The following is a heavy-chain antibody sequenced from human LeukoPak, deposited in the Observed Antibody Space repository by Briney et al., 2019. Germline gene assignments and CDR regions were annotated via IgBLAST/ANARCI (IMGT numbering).Heavy chain of an antibody. CDR3: ARYVWGSYRFDY. CDR2: IYHSGSA. V-gene: IGHV4-4*02. Sequence: SETLSLTCAVSGGSISSSNWWSWVRQPPGKGLEWIGEIYHSGSANYNPSLKSRVTISVDKSKNQFSLKLSSVTAADTAVYYCARYVWGSYRFDYWGQGTLVTVSS. D-gene: IGHD3-16*02. J-gene: IGHJ4*02. CDR1: GGSISSSNW.